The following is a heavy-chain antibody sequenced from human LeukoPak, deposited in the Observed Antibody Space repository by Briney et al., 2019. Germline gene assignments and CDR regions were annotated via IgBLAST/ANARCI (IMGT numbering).Heavy chain of an antibody. V-gene: IGHV3-43*02. D-gene: IGHD5-12*01. CDR3: ARDVGGYAFDY. Sequence: GGSLRLSCAASGFTFDDYAMHWVRQAPGKGLEWVSLISGDGGSTYYADSVKGRFTISRDNSKNTVYLQVNSLRDEDTAIYYCARDVGGYAFDYWGQGTLVTVSS. CDR2: ISGDGGST. CDR1: GFTFDDYA. J-gene: IGHJ4*02.